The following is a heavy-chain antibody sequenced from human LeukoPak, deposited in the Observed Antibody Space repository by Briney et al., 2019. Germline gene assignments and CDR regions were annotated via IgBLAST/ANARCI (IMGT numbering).Heavy chain of an antibody. CDR3: ARGLQRYSYGYVRYYGMDV. CDR1: GFTVSSNY. J-gene: IGHJ6*02. CDR2: IYSGGST. V-gene: IGHV3-66*01. D-gene: IGHD5-18*01. Sequence: PGGSLRLSCAASGFTVSSNYMSWVRQAPGKGLEWVSVIYSGGSTYYADSVKGRFTISRDNSKNTLYLQMNSLRAEDTAVYYCARGLQRYSYGYVRYYGMDVWGQGTTVTVSS.